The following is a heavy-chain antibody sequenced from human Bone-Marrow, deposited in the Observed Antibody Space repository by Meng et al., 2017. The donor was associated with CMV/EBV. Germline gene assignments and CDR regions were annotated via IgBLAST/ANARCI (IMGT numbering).Heavy chain of an antibody. J-gene: IGHJ6*02. CDR2: IYHSGST. CDR3: ARDRWGKWELTGFYYYYGMDV. D-gene: IGHD1-26*01. CDR1: GGSISSSNW. Sequence: SETLSLTCAVSGGSISSSNWWSWVRQPPGKGLEWIGEIYHSGSTNYNPSLKSRVTISVDKSKNQFSLKLSSVTAADTAVYYCARDRWGKWELTGFYYYYGMDVWGQGTTVTVPS. V-gene: IGHV4-4*02.